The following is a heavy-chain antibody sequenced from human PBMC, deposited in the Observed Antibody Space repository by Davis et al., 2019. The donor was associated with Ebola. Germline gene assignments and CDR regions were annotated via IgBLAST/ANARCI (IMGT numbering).Heavy chain of an antibody. J-gene: IGHJ6*02. Sequence: GESLKISCAASGFTFSSYEMNWVRQAPGKGLEWVSYISSSGSTIYYADSVKGRFTISRDNAKNSLYLQMNSLRAEDTAVYYCARDEFMYYYYGMDVWGQGTTVTVSS. D-gene: IGHD3-10*01. CDR1: GFTFSSYE. CDR3: ARDEFMYYYYGMDV. V-gene: IGHV3-48*03. CDR2: ISSSGSTI.